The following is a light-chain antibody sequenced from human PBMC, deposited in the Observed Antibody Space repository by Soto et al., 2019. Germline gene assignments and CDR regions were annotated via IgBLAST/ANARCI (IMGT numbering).Light chain of an antibody. J-gene: IGLJ1*01. Sequence: QSALTQPASVSGSPGQSITISCTGTRSDVGSYNLVSWYQQYPGKAPKLIISEGSKRPSGVSNRFSGSRSGNTASLTISGLQAEDEPDYYCCSYAGSSTPYVFGTGTQLTVL. V-gene: IGLV2-23*01. CDR1: RSDVGSYNL. CDR2: EGS. CDR3: CSYAGSSTPYV.